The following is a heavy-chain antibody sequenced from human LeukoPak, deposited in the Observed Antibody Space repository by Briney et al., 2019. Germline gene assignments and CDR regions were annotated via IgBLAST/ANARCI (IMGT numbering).Heavy chain of an antibody. Sequence: SETLSLTCAVYGGSFSDYYWSWIRQPPGKGLEWIGEINHSGSTNYNPSLKSRVTISVDTSKNQFSLKLSSVTAADTAVYYCARDLRDIVATSWFDPWGQGTLVTVSS. CDR3: ARDLRDIVATSWFDP. V-gene: IGHV4-34*01. D-gene: IGHD5-12*01. CDR2: INHSGST. CDR1: GGSFSDYY. J-gene: IGHJ5*02.